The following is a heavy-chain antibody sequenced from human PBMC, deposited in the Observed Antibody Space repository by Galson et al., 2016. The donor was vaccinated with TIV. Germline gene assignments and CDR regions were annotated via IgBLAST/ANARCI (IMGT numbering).Heavy chain of an antibody. D-gene: IGHD3-22*01. J-gene: IGHJ4*02. CDR2: ITPIFGTT. CDR3: ARVRGEFYDRSGYYDS. Sequence: SVKVSCKASGVIFRNFAITWVRQAPGQGLEWMGRITPIFGTTKYAKKFQGRVTLTADDSTSTAYMELGFLRSEDTAIYYCARVRGEFYDRSGYYDSWGQGTLVSVSS. CDR1: GVIFRNFA. V-gene: IGHV1-69*13.